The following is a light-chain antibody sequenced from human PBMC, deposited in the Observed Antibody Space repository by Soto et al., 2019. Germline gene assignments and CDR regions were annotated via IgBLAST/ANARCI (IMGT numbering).Light chain of an antibody. CDR2: EGS. Sequence: QSALTQPASVSGSPGQSITISCTGTSSDVGSYNLVSWYQQHPGKAPKLMIYEGSKRPSGVSHRFSGSKSGNTASLTISGLQAEDEADYYCCSYAGVAGVVFGGGTKLTVL. CDR1: SSDVGSYNL. CDR3: CSYAGVAGVV. J-gene: IGLJ2*01. V-gene: IGLV2-23*01.